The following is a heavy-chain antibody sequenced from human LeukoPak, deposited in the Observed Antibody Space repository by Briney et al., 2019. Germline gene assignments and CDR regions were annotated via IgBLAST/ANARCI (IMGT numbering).Heavy chain of an antibody. J-gene: IGHJ3*02. Sequence: GGSLRLSCAASRFTFSSYAMSWVRQAPGKGLEWVSVISGGGGSTYYADSVKGRFTISRDNSKNTLYLQMNSLRAEDTAVYYCTGGQRVAFDIWGQGTMVTVSS. CDR2: ISGGGGST. V-gene: IGHV3-23*01. CDR3: TGGQRVAFDI. CDR1: RFTFSSYA. D-gene: IGHD3-10*01.